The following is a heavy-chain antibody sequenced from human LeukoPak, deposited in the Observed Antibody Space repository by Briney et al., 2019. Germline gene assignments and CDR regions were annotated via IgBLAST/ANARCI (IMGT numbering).Heavy chain of an antibody. CDR3: AREPVGYNWFDP. D-gene: IGHD4-23*01. V-gene: IGHV4-59*01. Sequence: SETLSLTCTVSGASITSYYWSWIRQPPGKGLEWIGYIYYSGSTNYNPSLKSRVTISVDTSKNQFSLKLSSVTAADTAVYYCAREPVGYNWFDPWGQGTLVTVSS. J-gene: IGHJ5*02. CDR2: IYYSGST. CDR1: GASITSYY.